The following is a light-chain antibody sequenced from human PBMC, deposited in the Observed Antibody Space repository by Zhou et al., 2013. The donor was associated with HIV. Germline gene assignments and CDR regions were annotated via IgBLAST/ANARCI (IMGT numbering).Light chain of an antibody. CDR1: ESIGSW. V-gene: IGKV1-5*03. CDR2: EAS. J-gene: IGKJ2*01. Sequence: DIQMTQSPSSLSASTGDRVTITCRASESIGSWVAWYQQKSGKAPNLLIYEASTLQSGVPSRFSGSGYGTDFTLTISSLQPDDFATYYCHQYKSYHTFGQGTKLEI. CDR3: HQYKSYHT.